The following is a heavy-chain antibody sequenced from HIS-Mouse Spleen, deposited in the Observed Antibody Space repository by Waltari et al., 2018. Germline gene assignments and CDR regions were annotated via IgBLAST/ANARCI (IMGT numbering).Heavy chain of an antibody. Sequence: QVQLVQSGAEVKKPGASVKVSCKASGYTFTGYYMHWVRQAPGQGLEWMGWSNPRSGGTNYAQKFQGRVTMTRDTSISTAYMELSRLRSDDTAVYYCARGTGTDAFDIWGQGTMVTVSS. CDR2: SNPRSGGT. J-gene: IGHJ3*02. CDR3: ARGTGTDAFDI. CDR1: GYTFTGYY. D-gene: IGHD1-1*01. V-gene: IGHV1-2*02.